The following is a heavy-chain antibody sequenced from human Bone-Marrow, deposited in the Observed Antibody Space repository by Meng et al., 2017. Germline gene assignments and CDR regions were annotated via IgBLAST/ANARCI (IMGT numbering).Heavy chain of an antibody. D-gene: IGHD6-13*01. V-gene: IGHV1-2*06. CDR2: IDPGTGGT. J-gene: IGHJ4*02. CDR3: VRDEDISAAGKLFGDY. Sequence: QVRLVQSGAEVKNPGASVKVSCKPSGYTFTAYWLHWVRQAPGQGLEWMGRIDPGTGGTQYAQNFQGRVTMTRDTSISTTYMELSRLRSDDTAFYYCVRDEDISAAGKLFGDYWGQGTLVTVSS. CDR1: GYTFTAYW.